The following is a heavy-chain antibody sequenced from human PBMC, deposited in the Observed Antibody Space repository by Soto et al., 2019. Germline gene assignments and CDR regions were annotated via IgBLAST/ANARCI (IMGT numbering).Heavy chain of an antibody. V-gene: IGHV4-59*12. Sequence: QVQLQESGPGLVKPSETLSLTYTVSRGSNSAYYWSWIRQSPGKGLEWLGYIFYSGNTKYNPFLKSRVSISVDPSKNQFSLKLTSVTAADTAVYYCARAGGGYRFDYWGQEILVTVSS. CDR3: ARAGGGYRFDY. D-gene: IGHD1-26*01. CDR1: RGSNSAYY. J-gene: IGHJ4*02. CDR2: IFYSGNT.